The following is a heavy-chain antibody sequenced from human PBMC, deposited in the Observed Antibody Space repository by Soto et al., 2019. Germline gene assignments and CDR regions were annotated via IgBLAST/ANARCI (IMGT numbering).Heavy chain of an antibody. D-gene: IGHD6-19*01. CDR3: ARTRDGRKRPGYSSGWYLKIFDY. J-gene: IGHJ4*02. CDR2: INHSGST. CDR1: GGSFSGYY. Sequence: PSETLSLTCAVSGGSFSGYYWSWIRQPPGKGLERIGEINHSGSTNYNPSLNSRVTISVDTSKNQFSLKLSSVTAADTAVYYCARTRDGRKRPGYSSGWYLKIFDYWGQGTLVTVSS. V-gene: IGHV4-34*01.